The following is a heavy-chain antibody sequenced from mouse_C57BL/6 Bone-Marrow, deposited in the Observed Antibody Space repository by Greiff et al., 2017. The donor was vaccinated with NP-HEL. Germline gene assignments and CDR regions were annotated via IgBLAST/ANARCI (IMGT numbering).Heavy chain of an antibody. V-gene: IGHV1-74*01. CDR2: IHPSDSDT. J-gene: IGHJ2*01. Sequence: QVQLQQPGAELVKPGASVKVSCKASGYTFPSYWMHWVKQRPGQGLEWIGRIHPSDSDTTYNQKFKGKATLTVDKSSSTSYMQRCSLTSEDSAVYYCAIYCIGYYGSSRFDYWGQGTTLTVSS. D-gene: IGHD1-1*01. CDR1: GYTFPSYW. CDR3: AIYCIGYYGSSRFDY.